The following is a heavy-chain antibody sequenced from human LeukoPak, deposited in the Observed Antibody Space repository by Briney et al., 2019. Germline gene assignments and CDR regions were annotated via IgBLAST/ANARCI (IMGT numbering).Heavy chain of an antibody. V-gene: IGHV1-18*04. D-gene: IGHD3-10*01. CDR2: ISAYNGNT. CDR3: ARDPPRYYYGSGRTFDY. CDR1: GYTFTSYG. J-gene: IGHJ4*02. Sequence: GASVKVSCKASGYTFTSYGISWVRQAPGQGLEWMGWISAYNGNTNYAQKLQDRVTMTTDTSTSTAYVELRSLRSDDTAVYYCARDPPRYYYGSGRTFDYWGQGTLVTVSS.